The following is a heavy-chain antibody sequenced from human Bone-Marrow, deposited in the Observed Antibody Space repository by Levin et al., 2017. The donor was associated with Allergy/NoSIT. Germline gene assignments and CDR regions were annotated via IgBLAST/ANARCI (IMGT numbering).Heavy chain of an antibody. CDR3: VGGPNYGDRPDFFEY. J-gene: IGHJ4*02. CDR2: IKQDGDEK. V-gene: IGHV3-7*01. CDR1: GFTFSNHW. Sequence: GGSLRLSCTASGFTFSNHWMIWVRQTPRKGLECVAHIKQDGDEKTYMDSVKGRFTISRDNAENSLYLQMSSLRVEDTAVYYCVGGPNYGDRPDFFEYWGQGTLVTVSS. D-gene: IGHD4-17*01.